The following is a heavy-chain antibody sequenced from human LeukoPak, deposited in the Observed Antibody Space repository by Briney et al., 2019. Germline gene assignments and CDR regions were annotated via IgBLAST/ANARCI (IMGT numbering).Heavy chain of an antibody. J-gene: IGHJ4*02. CDR2: IYPGDSDT. CDR3: ARRYAVTINWDPFDY. CDR1: GSSFTSYW. D-gene: IGHD1-1*01. V-gene: IGHV5-51*01. Sequence: GESLKISCKGSGSSFTSYWIGWVRQMPGKGLEWMGIIYPGDSDTRYSPSFQGHVTISADKSISTAYLQWSSLKASDTAMYYCARRYAVTINWDPFDYWGQGTLVTVSS.